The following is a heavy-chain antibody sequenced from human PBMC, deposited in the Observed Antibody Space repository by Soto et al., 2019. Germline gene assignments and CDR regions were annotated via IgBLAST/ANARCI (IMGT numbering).Heavy chain of an antibody. CDR3: PRDRETYGMDV. J-gene: IGHJ6*02. V-gene: IGHV1-69*13. CDR1: GVAISCKS. Sequence: AASVKPTSKASGVAISCKSISWVQQAPGQGLEWMGGIIPIFGTANYAQKFQGRVTITADESTSTAYMELSSLRSEDTAVYYCPRDRETYGMDVWGQGTTVTVS. CDR2: IIPIFGTA.